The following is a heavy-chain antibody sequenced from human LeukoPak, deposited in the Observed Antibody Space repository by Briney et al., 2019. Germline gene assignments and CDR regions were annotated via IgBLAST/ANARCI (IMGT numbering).Heavy chain of an antibody. D-gene: IGHD2-2*01. CDR2: IYYSGST. V-gene: IGHV4-39*01. CDR1: GASIRGSNYY. CDR3: ARNSGSANNGGFDY. Sequence: PSETLSLTCTVSGASIRGSNYYWAWIRQTPGKGLDWIGSIYYSGSTHYSPSLKSRVTISVDTSKNQFSLRVSSVTAADTAAYYCARNSGSANNGGFDYWGQGILVTVSS. J-gene: IGHJ4*02.